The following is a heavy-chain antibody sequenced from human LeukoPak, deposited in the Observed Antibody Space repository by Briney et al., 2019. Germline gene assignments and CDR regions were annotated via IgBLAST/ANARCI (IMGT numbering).Heavy chain of an antibody. V-gene: IGHV3-74*01. CDR2: INSDGSST. Sequence: GGSLRLSCAASGFSFSGYWMHWVRQVPGKGLVWVSRINSDGSSTIYADSVKGRFTISRDNAKNTLYLQMNSLRAEDTAVYYCARGRGSGSSDYWGQGALVTVPS. J-gene: IGHJ4*02. CDR3: ARGRGSGSSDY. CDR1: GFSFSGYW. D-gene: IGHD3-10*01.